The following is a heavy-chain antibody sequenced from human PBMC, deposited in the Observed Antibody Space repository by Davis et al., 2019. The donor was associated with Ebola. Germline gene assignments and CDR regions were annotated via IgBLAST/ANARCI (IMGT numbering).Heavy chain of an antibody. CDR2: INPSGGST. Sequence: AASVKVSCKASGYTFTSYYMHWVRQAPGQGLEWMGIINPSGGSTSYAQKFQGRVTMTRDTSTSTVYMELSSLRSEDTAVYYCARTMVRGVIITGPFDTWGQGTLVTVSS. V-gene: IGHV1-46*01. CDR3: ARTMVRGVIITGPFDT. CDR1: GYTFTSYY. D-gene: IGHD3-10*01. J-gene: IGHJ5*02.